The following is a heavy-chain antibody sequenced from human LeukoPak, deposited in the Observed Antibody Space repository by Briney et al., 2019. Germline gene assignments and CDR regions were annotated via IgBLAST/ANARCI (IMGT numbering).Heavy chain of an antibody. CDR1: GYTFTSYG. D-gene: IGHD6-13*01. V-gene: IGHV1-18*01. J-gene: IGHJ4*02. Sequence: VASVKVSCKASGYTFTSYGISWVRQAPGQGLEWMGWISAYNGNTNYAQKLQGRVTMTTDTSTSTAYMELRSLRSDDTAVYYCARDAKVYSSSWDYFDYWGQGTLVTVSS. CDR3: ARDAKVYSSSWDYFDY. CDR2: ISAYNGNT.